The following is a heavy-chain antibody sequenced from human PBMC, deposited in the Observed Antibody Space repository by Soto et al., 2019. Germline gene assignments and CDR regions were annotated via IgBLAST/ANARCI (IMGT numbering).Heavy chain of an antibody. CDR1: GGSFSGYY. J-gene: IGHJ5*02. CDR3: ARGSRKSWFDP. CDR2: INHSGST. V-gene: IGHV4-34*01. Sequence: PSETLSLTCAVYGGSFSGYYWSWIRQPPGKGLEWIGEINHSGSTNYNPSLKSRVTISVDTSKNQFSLKLSSVTAADTAVYYCARGSRKSWFDPWGQGTLVTVS.